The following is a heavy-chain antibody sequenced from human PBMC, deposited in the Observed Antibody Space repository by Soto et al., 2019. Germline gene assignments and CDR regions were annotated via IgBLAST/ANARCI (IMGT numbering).Heavy chain of an antibody. Sequence: DSVKGRFTISRDNSENTLYLQMDSLRSEDTAVYYCAKYDEGGSDCDLNYWGQGTLVTVSS. CDR3: AKYDEGGSDCDLNY. D-gene: IGHD3-10*01. J-gene: IGHJ4*02. V-gene: IGHV3-30*02.